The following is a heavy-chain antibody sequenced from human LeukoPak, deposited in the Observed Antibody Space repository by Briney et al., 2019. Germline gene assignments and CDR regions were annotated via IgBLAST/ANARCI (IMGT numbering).Heavy chain of an antibody. CDR3: AKDSPGGSGWYGYPDY. J-gene: IGHJ4*02. CDR1: GFTFSTYG. Sequence: GGSLRLSCGASGFTFSTYGMHWVRQAPGKGLEWVAMIRYDGSNKYYADSVKGRFTISRDNSKNTLYLQMNSLRAEDTAVYYCAKDSPGGSGWYGYPDYWGQGTLVTVSS. V-gene: IGHV3-30*02. D-gene: IGHD6-19*01. CDR2: IRYDGSNK.